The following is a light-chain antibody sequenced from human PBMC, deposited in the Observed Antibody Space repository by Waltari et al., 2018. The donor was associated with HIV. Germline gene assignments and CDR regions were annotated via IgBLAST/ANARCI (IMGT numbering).Light chain of an antibody. Sequence: EIVLTQSPATLSLSPGARATLSCRASQSVNRYLAWFQQKPGQAPRLLIHEASNRATGIPARFSGSGSGTDFTLTIASLEPEDFAIYYCQQRSNWPLTFGGGTKVEIK. V-gene: IGKV3-11*01. J-gene: IGKJ4*01. CDR3: QQRSNWPLT. CDR2: EAS. CDR1: QSVNRY.